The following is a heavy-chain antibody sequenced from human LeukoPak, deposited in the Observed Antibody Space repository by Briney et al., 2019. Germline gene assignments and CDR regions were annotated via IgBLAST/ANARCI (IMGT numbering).Heavy chain of an antibody. J-gene: IGHJ6*02. D-gene: IGHD3-10*01. CDR1: GGSFSSYY. Sequence: PSETLSPTCAVYGGSFSSYYWSWIRQPPGKGLEWIGYIYYSGSTNYNPSLKSRVTISVDTSKNQFSLKLSSVTAADTAVYYCASRLNYYGSGNYGMDVWGQGTTVTVSS. CDR3: ASRLNYYGSGNYGMDV. V-gene: IGHV4-59*08. CDR2: IYYSGST.